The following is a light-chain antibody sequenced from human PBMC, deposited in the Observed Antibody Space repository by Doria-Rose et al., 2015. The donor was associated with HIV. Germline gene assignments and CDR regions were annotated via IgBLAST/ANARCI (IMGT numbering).Light chain of an antibody. CDR2: WAS. CDR1: QSLLYNSENY. Sequence: DIRMTQSPESLGMSLGEMATLNCKSNQSLLYNSENYLAWYQQKPGQPPKLLIYWASTRQSGVPARFSGSGSGTDFTPTISSLEAEDVAVYYCQQYYDTPSFGPGTTVDIK. CDR3: QQYYDTPS. J-gene: IGKJ3*01. V-gene: IGKV4-1*01.